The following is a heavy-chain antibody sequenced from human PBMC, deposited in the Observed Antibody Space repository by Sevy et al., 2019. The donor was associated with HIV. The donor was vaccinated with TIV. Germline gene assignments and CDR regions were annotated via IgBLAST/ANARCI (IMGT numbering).Heavy chain of an antibody. CDR1: GFILSRYG. Sequence: GGSLRLSCTASGFILSRYGMHWVRQAPGKGLEWVAGIWYDGSNKCYADSVKGRFTISRDNSKNTLTLQMNSLRAEDTAVYYCARESSSDWYIDYWGQGTLVTVSS. CDR2: IWYDGSNK. CDR3: ARESSSDWYIDY. V-gene: IGHV3-33*01. D-gene: IGHD2-2*01. J-gene: IGHJ4*02.